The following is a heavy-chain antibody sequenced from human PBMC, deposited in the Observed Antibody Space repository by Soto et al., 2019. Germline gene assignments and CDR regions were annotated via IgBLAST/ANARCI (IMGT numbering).Heavy chain of an antibody. D-gene: IGHD3-10*01. Sequence: QVQLVQSGAEVRKPGSSVKVSCKASGGPSNNFAISWVRQAPGQGLEWMGGIIPIFGTANYAEKFQGRVKITEDESTRTAYMELSSLRSEDTAVYYCAKLQGSGTYYDDDFWGQGTLVTVSS. J-gene: IGHJ4*02. CDR2: IIPIFGTA. CDR3: AKLQGSGTYYDDDF. CDR1: GGPSNNFA. V-gene: IGHV1-69*01.